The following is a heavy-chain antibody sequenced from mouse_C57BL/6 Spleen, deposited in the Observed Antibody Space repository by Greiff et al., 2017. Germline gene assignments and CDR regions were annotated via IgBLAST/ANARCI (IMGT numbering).Heavy chain of an antibody. CDR2: INYDGSST. CDR3: ARAFYYGSTYYYAMDY. Sequence: EVKLKESEGGLVQPGSSMKLSCTASGFTFSDYYMAWVRQVPEKGLEWVANINYDGSSTYYLDSLKSRFIISRDNAKNILYLQMSSLKSEDTATYYCARAFYYGSTYYYAMDYWGQGTSVTVSS. CDR1: GFTFSDYY. J-gene: IGHJ4*01. V-gene: IGHV5-16*01. D-gene: IGHD1-1*01.